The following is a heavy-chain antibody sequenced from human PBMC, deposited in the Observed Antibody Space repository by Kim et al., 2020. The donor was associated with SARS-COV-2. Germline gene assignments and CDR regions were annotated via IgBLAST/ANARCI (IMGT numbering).Heavy chain of an antibody. Sequence: QGRVTITRDTSASTAYMELSSLRSEDTAVYYCAREEYYYGSSARHSAFDIWGQGTMVTVSS. CDR3: AREEYYYGSSARHSAFDI. J-gene: IGHJ3*02. D-gene: IGHD3-22*01. V-gene: IGHV1-3*01.